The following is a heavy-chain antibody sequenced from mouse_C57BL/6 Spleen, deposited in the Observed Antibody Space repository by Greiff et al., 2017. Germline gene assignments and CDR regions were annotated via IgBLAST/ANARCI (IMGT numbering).Heavy chain of an antibody. J-gene: IGHJ3*01. Sequence: VQLQQSGAELVRPGSSVKLSCKASGYTFTSYWMDWVKQRPGQGLEWIGNIYPSDSETHYNQKFKDKATLTVDKSSSTAYMQLSSLTSEDSAVYYCARRDYGSRFAYWGQGTLVTVSA. V-gene: IGHV1-61*01. CDR3: ARRDYGSRFAY. CDR1: GYTFTSYW. D-gene: IGHD1-1*01. CDR2: IYPSDSET.